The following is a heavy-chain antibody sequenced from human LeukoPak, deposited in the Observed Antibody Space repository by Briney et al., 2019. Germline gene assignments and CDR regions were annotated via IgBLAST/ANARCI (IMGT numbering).Heavy chain of an antibody. CDR1: GFTFSSYG. Sequence: GGSLRLSCAASGFTFSSYGMHWVRQAQGKGLEWVAFIRYDGSNKYYADSVKGRFTISRDNSKNTLYLQMNSLRAEDTAVYYCAKDRSVVPAASDYWGQGTLVTVSS. V-gene: IGHV3-30*02. CDR2: IRYDGSNK. D-gene: IGHD2-2*01. CDR3: AKDRSVVPAASDY. J-gene: IGHJ4*02.